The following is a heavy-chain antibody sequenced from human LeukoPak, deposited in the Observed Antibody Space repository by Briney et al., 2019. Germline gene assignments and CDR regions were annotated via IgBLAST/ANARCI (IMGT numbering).Heavy chain of an antibody. CDR1: GFTFSRYA. CDR3: ARVMYYYDSSGYWSNLYYFDY. Sequence: GGSLRLSCAASGFTFSRYAMSWVRQAPGKGLEWVSGISGSAGSTYYADSVKGRFTISRDNSKNTLYLQMNSLRAEDTAVYYCARVMYYYDSSGYWSNLYYFDYWGQGTLVTVSS. V-gene: IGHV3-23*01. CDR2: ISGSAGST. D-gene: IGHD3-22*01. J-gene: IGHJ4*02.